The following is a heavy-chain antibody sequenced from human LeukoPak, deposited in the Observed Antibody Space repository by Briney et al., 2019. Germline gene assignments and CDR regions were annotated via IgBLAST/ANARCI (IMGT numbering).Heavy chain of an antibody. D-gene: IGHD4-11*01. CDR1: GGSFSGYY. Sequence: KPSETLSLTCAVYGGSFSGYYWSWIRQPPGKGLEWIGEINHSGSTNYNPSLKSRVTISVDTSKNQFSLKLSSVTAADTAVYYCARGLSVFDYWGQGTLVTVSS. CDR3: ARGLSVFDY. J-gene: IGHJ4*02. CDR2: INHSGST. V-gene: IGHV4-34*01.